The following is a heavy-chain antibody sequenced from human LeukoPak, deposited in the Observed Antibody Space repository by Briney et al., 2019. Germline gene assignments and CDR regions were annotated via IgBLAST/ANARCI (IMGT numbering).Heavy chain of an antibody. CDR1: GGSFSGYY. D-gene: IGHD6-6*01. V-gene: IGHV4-34*01. J-gene: IGHJ4*02. CDR3: ARGVTEIAARPNFDY. Sequence: SETLSLTCAVYGGSFSGYYWSWLRQPPGKGLEWIGEINHSGSTNYNPSLKSRVTISVDTSKNQFSLKLSSVTAADTAVYYCARGVTEIAARPNFDYWGQGTLVTVSS. CDR2: INHSGST.